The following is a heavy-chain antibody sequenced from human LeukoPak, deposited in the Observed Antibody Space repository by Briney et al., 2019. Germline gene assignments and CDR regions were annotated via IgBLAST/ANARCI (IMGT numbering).Heavy chain of an antibody. D-gene: IGHD3-22*01. Sequence: SETLSLTCAVSGGSISSGGYSWSWIRQPPGKGLEWIGYIYYSGSTYYNPSLKSRVTISVDTSKNQFFLKLSSVTAADTAVYYCARDAYDSSGYVDAFDIWGQGTMVTVSS. V-gene: IGHV4-30-4*07. CDR3: ARDAYDSSGYVDAFDI. CDR1: GGSISSGGYS. CDR2: IYYSGST. J-gene: IGHJ3*02.